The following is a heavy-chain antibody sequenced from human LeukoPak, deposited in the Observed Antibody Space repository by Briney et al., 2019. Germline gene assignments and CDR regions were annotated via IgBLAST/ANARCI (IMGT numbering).Heavy chain of an antibody. Sequence: GGSLRLSCAASGFTISNYWMGWVRQAPGKRPEWVANMNIDGSEKYYADSVKGRFSISRDNARNSVYLQMASLRVEDTAVYYCARDPVEWELLLDYWGQGTLVTVSS. J-gene: IGHJ4*02. D-gene: IGHD1-26*01. CDR3: ARDPVEWELLLDY. CDR1: GFTISNYW. V-gene: IGHV3-7*01. CDR2: MNIDGSEK.